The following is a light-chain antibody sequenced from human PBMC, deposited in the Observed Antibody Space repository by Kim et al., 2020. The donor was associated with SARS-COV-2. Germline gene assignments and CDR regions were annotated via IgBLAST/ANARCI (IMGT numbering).Light chain of an antibody. CDR2: DVS. J-gene: IGKJ5*01. CDR3: QKYANIPIT. Sequence: ASVGDRGNITCQAIQDITNYLNWYQQKPGKTPKLLIYDVSNLERGVTSRFSGAGFGTNFNFTIRSVHPEDAATDFCQKYANIPITFGQGTRLEIK. V-gene: IGKV1-33*01. CDR1: QDITNY.